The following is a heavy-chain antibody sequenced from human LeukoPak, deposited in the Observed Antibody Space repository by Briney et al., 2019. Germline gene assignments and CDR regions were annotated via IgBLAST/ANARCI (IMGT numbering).Heavy chain of an antibody. CDR3: ARRLTSSSWFYGMDV. D-gene: IGHD6-13*01. CDR2: IHNSGST. Sequence: PSETLSLTCTVSGGSLSRYYWSWIRQPPGKGLEWIGWIGYIHNSGSTSYSPSLRSRLSISIDTSKNQISLMLNSVTAADTAVYLCARRLTSSSWFYGMDVWGQGTTVTVSS. V-gene: IGHV4-4*09. J-gene: IGHJ6*02. CDR1: GGSLSRYY.